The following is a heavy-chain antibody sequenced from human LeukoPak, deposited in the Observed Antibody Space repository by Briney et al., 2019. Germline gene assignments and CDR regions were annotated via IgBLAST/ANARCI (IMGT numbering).Heavy chain of an antibody. V-gene: IGHV3-30*03. CDR2: ISYDGSNK. CDR3: ARDQSDIVATTYYYYYYGMDV. D-gene: IGHD5-12*01. CDR1: GFTFSSYG. Sequence: GGSLRLSCAASGFTFSSYGMHWVRQAPGKGLEWVAVISYDGSNKYYADSVKGRFTISRDNSKNTLYLQMNSLRAEDTAVYYCARDQSDIVATTYYYYYYGMDVWGKGTTVTVSS. J-gene: IGHJ6*04.